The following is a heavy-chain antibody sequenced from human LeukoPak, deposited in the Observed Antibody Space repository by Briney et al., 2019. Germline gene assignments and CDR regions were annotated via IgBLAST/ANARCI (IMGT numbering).Heavy chain of an antibody. CDR1: GGSISSYY. V-gene: IGHV4-4*07. J-gene: IGHJ4*02. D-gene: IGHD6-13*01. CDR2: IYTSGST. CDR3: AREGHIAAAGTFDY. Sequence: PSETLSLTCTVSGGSISSYYWSWIRQPAGKGLEWLGRIYTSGSTNYNPSLKSRVTMSVDTSKNQFSLKLSSVTAADTAVYYCAREGHIAAAGTFDYWGQGTLVTVSS.